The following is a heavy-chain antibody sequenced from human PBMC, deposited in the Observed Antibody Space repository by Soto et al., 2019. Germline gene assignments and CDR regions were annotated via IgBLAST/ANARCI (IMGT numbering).Heavy chain of an antibody. V-gene: IGHV3-20*04. D-gene: IGHD3-10*01. J-gene: IGHJ6*02. CDR2: INWNGGST. Sequence: GGSLRLSCAASGFTFDDYGMSWVRQAPGKGLEWVSGINWNGGSTGYADSVKGRFTISRDNAKNSLYLQMNSLRAEDTALYYCARDARLLWFGEGYYYYGMDVWGQGTTVTVSS. CDR1: GFTFDDYG. CDR3: ARDARLLWFGEGYYYYGMDV.